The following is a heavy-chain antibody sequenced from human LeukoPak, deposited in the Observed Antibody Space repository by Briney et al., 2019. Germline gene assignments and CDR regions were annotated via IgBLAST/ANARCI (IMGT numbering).Heavy chain of an antibody. CDR2: INAGNGNT. CDR1: GYIFTTYA. V-gene: IGHV1-3*01. J-gene: IGHJ4*02. D-gene: IGHD3-22*01. CDR3: ARPYYDSSDYAFDY. Sequence: ASVKVSCKASGYIFTTYAIHWVRQAPGQRLEWMGWINAGNGNTKYSQKFQGRVTVTRDTSASTVYMELSSLKSEDTAVYYCARPYYDSSDYAFDYWGQGSLVTVSS.